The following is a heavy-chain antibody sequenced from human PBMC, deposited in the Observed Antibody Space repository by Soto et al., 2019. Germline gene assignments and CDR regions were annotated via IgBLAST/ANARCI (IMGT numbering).Heavy chain of an antibody. CDR3: ARSTYSSGYTLFDY. CDR2: FYYSGST. J-gene: IGHJ4*02. CDR1: GGSISSYY. D-gene: IGHD5-18*01. Sequence: QVQLQESGPGLVKPSETLSLTCTVSGGSISSYYWSWIRQPPGKGLEWIGYFYYSGSTNYNPSLKSRVTFSVDTSKNQFSLKLISVTAADTAVYYCARSTYSSGYTLFDYWGQGTLVTVSS. V-gene: IGHV4-59*01.